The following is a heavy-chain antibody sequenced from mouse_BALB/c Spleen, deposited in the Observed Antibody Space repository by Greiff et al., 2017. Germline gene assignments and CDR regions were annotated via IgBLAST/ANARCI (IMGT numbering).Heavy chain of an antibody. D-gene: IGHD5-2*01. CDR2: ISTYYGDA. J-gene: IGHJ3*01. V-gene: IGHV1S137*01. CDR3: ASREEYEGFAY. Sequence: QVQLQQPGAELVRPGVSVKISCKGSGYTFTDYAMHWVKQSHAKSLEWIGVISTYYGDASYNQKFKGKATMTVDKSSSTAYMELARLTSEDSAIYYCASREEYEGFAYWGQGTLVTVSA. CDR1: GYTFTDYA.